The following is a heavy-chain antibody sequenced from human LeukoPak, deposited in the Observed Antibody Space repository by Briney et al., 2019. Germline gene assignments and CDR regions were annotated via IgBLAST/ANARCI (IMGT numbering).Heavy chain of an antibody. Sequence: ASVKVSCKASGYTFTSYYMHWVRQAPGQGLEWMGWINPNSGGTNYAQKFRGWVTMTRDTSISTAYMELSRLRSDDTAVYYCARDLAYYYDSSGLDYWGQGTLVTVSS. CDR2: INPNSGGT. J-gene: IGHJ4*02. V-gene: IGHV1-2*04. D-gene: IGHD3-22*01. CDR3: ARDLAYYYDSSGLDY. CDR1: GYTFTSYY.